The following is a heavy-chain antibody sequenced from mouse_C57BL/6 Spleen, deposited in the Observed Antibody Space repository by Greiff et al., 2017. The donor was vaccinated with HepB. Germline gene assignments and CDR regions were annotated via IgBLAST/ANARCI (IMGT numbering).Heavy chain of an antibody. CDR1: GYTFTDYE. CDR2: IDPETGGT. J-gene: IGHJ4*01. CDR3: TRGGEMDY. V-gene: IGHV1-15*01. Sequence: QVHVKQSGAELVRPGASVTLSCKASGYTFTDYEMHWVKQTPVHGLEWIGAIDPETGGTAYNQKFKGKAILTADKSSSTAYMELRSLTSEDSAVYYCTRGGEMDYWGQGTSVTVSS.